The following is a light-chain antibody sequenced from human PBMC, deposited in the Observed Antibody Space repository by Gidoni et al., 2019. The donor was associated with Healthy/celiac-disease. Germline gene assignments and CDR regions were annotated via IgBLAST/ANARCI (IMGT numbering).Light chain of an antibody. V-gene: IGKV1-17*01. J-gene: IGKJ1*01. CDR3: LQHNSYPRT. Sequence: DLQMTQSPSSLSASVGDRVTITCRASQGITNDLGWYQQKPAKAPKRLIYAAASLQSGVPSRFSGSGSGTEVTITISSLQPEDVATYYCLQHNSYPRTFGQGTKVEIK. CDR2: AAA. CDR1: QGITND.